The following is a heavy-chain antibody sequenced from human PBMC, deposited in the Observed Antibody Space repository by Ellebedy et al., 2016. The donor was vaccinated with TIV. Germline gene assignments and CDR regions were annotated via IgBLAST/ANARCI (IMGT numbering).Heavy chain of an antibody. V-gene: IGHV1-18*01. CDR2: ISAYNGNT. D-gene: IGHD4-17*01. J-gene: IGHJ4*02. Sequence: AASVKVSCKASGYTFSSYGISWVRQAPGQGLEWMGWISAYNGNTNYAQQFQERVTITRDMSTSTAYMELSRLRSEDTAVYYCAAGIYGDYAFDYWGQGTLVTVSS. CDR1: GYTFSSYG. CDR3: AAGIYGDYAFDY.